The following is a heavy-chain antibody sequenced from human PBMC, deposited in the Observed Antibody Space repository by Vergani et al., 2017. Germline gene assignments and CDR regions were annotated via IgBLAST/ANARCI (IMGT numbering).Heavy chain of an antibody. V-gene: IGHV4-34*01. CDR2: INHSGST. CDR1: GGSFSGYY. J-gene: IGHJ6*02. Sequence: QVQLQQWGAGLLKPSETLSVTCAVYGGSFSGYYWSWIRQPPGKGLEWIGEINHSGSTNYNPSLKSRVTISVDTSKNQFSLKLSSVTAADTAVYYCARRPYYYDSSGYSKYYYYGMDVWGQGTTVTVSS. CDR3: ARRPYYYDSSGYSKYYYYGMDV. D-gene: IGHD3-22*01.